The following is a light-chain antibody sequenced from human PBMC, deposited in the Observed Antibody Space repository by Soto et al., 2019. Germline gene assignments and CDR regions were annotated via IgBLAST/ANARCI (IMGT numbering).Light chain of an antibody. J-gene: IGLJ3*02. V-gene: IGLV1-44*01. CDR1: SSNIGSNY. CDR3: AAWDDSLDGPV. Sequence: QSVLTQPPSASGTPGQRVTISCSGSSSNIGSNYVYWYQQLPGTAPKLLIHSNNERPSGVPDRFSGSKSGTSASLAISGLQSEDEADYYCAAWDDSLDGPVFGGGTKVTVL. CDR2: SNN.